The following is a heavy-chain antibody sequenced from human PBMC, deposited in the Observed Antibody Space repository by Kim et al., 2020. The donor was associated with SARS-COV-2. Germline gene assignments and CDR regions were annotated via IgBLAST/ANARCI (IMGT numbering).Heavy chain of an antibody. CDR1: GFTFSSYS. J-gene: IGHJ6*03. CDR2: ITTSSSSI. V-gene: IGHV3-21*01. Sequence: GGSLRLSCAASGFTFSSYSMNWVRQAPGKGLEWVSSITTSSSSIYYADSVKGRFTISRDNAKNSLFLQMNSLRAEDTAVYYCARVSMWLLENYYYYMDVWGKGTTVTVSS. D-gene: IGHD3-22*01. CDR3: ARVSMWLLENYYYYMDV.